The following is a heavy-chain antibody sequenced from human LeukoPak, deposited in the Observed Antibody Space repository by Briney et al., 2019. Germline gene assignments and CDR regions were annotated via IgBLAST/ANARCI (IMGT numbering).Heavy chain of an antibody. CDR2: IKQDGSLK. V-gene: IGHV3-7*01. CDR3: ARGPNSNWSGLDF. J-gene: IGHJ4*02. Sequence: PGGSLRLSCAASGFTFSSYWMSWVRQAPGKGLDWVANIKQDGSLKYYVDSVKGRFTISRDNAKNTLYLQVNNLRAEDTAVYYCARGPNSNWSGLDFWGQGTLLTVSS. D-gene: IGHD6-6*01. CDR1: GFTFSSYW.